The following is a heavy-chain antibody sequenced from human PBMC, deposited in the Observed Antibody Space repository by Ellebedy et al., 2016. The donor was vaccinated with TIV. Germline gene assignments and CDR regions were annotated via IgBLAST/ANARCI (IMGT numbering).Heavy chain of an antibody. V-gene: IGHV3-74*03. J-gene: IGHJ4*02. CDR3: ARDGMRGGDFDY. CDR2: IKPDGSDI. CDR1: GFTFTSYW. D-gene: IGHD3-16*01. Sequence: GGSLRLSCAASGFTFTSYWMLWVRQPPGKGLEWVSRIKPDGSDITYADSVRGRFTISRDNAKNSLYLQMNSLKTEDTAVYYCARDGMRGGDFDYWGQGTLVTVSS.